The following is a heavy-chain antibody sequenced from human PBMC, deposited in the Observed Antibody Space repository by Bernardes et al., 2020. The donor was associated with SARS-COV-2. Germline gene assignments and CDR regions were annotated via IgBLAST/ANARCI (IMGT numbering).Heavy chain of an antibody. CDR1: GFTFSNAW. D-gene: IGHD3-22*01. V-gene: IGHV3-15*07. J-gene: IGHJ4*02. CDR3: TTGAEIYYDSSGFSYYFDF. Sequence: GGSLRLSFAASGFTFSNAWMNWVRQAPGKGLEWVGHIKRKTDCGTTDYAAPVKGRFTISGDDSKNTMYLQMNSLKTEDTAVYYCTTGAEIYYDSSGFSYYFDFWGQGTLVTVSS. CDR2: IKRKTDCGTT.